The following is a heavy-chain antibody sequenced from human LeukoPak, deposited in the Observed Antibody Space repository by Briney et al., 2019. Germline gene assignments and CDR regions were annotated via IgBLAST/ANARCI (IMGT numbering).Heavy chain of an antibody. CDR3: AGGYSSSWYDY. V-gene: IGHV4-59*01. Sequence: SETLSLTCTVSGGSISSYNWSWIRQPPGKGLEWIGYIFYSGSTNYNPSLKSRVTMSVDTSKNQFSLKLSSVTAADTAVYYCAGGYSSSWYDYWGQGTLVTVSS. D-gene: IGHD6-13*01. CDR2: IFYSGST. CDR1: GGSISSYN. J-gene: IGHJ4*02.